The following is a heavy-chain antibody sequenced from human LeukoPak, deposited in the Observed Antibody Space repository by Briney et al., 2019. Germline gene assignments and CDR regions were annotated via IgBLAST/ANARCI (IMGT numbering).Heavy chain of an antibody. Sequence: SETLSLTCIVSGGSITSYYWSWIRQPPGKGLEWIGEINHSGSTNYNPSLKSRVTISVDTSKNQFSLKLSSVTAADTAVYYCARRNRRGGSSGWWDSYYFDYWGQGTLVTVSS. D-gene: IGHD6-19*01. V-gene: IGHV4-34*01. CDR1: GGSITSYY. CDR3: ARRNRRGGSSGWWDSYYFDY. CDR2: INHSGST. J-gene: IGHJ4*02.